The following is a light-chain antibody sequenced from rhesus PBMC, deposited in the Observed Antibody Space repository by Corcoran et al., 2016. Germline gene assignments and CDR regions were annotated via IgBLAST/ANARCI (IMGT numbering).Light chain of an antibody. CDR2: MAS. CDR3: QQNYDRPLT. J-gene: IGKJ4*01. Sequence: DIQMTQSPSSLSASVGDRVTITCRASENVNNYLNWYQQKPGKAPNLLIYMASTLQSGVPSRVSGHGSGTDYTVTITSLQSEDVATYYCQQNYDRPLTVGGGTKVEIK. CDR1: ENVNNY. V-gene: IGKV1-74*01.